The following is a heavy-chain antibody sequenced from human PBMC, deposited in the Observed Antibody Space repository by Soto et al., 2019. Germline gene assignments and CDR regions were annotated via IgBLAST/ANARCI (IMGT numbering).Heavy chain of an antibody. J-gene: IGHJ2*01. Sequence: QVQLQESGPGLVKPSETLSLTCTVSGGSISIYSWSWIRQPPGKGLEWIGYIFYSGNTNYNPSLKSRVTISVDTSKNQFSLKLRSVTAADTAVYYCARVKLVATNIGVFDLWGRGTLVSVST. D-gene: IGHD5-12*01. CDR3: ARVKLVATNIGVFDL. CDR2: IFYSGNT. V-gene: IGHV4-59*01. CDR1: GGSISIYS.